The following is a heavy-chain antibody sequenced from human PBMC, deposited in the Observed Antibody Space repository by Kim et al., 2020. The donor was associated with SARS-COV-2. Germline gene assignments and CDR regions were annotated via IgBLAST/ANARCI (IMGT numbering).Heavy chain of an antibody. Sequence: SGRTSYNPYLKNRVIISVDTSKNQFALKRSSVTAADTAVYYCARDLELGYWGQGTLVTVSS. J-gene: IGHJ4*02. CDR3: ARDLELGY. CDR2: SGRT. D-gene: IGHD3-3*02. V-gene: IGHV4-59*01.